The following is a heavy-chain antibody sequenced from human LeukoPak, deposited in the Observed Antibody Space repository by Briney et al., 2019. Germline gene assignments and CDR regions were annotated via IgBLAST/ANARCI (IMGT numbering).Heavy chain of an antibody. CDR2: IKQDGSEK. J-gene: IGHJ4*02. V-gene: IGHV3-7*01. Sequence: GGSLRLSCAASGFTFNNYWMSWVRQAPGKVLEWVANIKQDGSEKHYVDSVKGRFTISRDNAKNSLYLQMNSLRAEDTAVYYCARDKVVGPTNLDYWGQGTLVTVSS. D-gene: IGHD1-26*01. CDR1: GFTFNNYW. CDR3: ARDKVVGPTNLDY.